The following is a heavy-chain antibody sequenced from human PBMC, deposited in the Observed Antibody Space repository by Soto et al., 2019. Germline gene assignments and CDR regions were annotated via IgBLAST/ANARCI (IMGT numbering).Heavy chain of an antibody. CDR3: ASQDTDMVRGVRGGH. Sequence: QVQLVESGGGLVKPGGSLRLSCAASGFTFSDYYMSWIRQAPGKGLEWVSYISSSGSTIYYADSVKGRFTISRDNAKNSLYLQKNSLRAEDTDVYSCASQDTDMVRGVRGGHWGQVTLVTVSS. D-gene: IGHD5-18*01. CDR2: ISSSGSTI. V-gene: IGHV3-11*01. J-gene: IGHJ4*02. CDR1: GFTFSDYY.